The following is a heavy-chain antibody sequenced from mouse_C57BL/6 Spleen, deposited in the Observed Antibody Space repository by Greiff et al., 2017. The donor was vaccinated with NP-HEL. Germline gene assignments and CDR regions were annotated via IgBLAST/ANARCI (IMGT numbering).Heavy chain of an antibody. D-gene: IGHD2-1*01. J-gene: IGHJ4*01. CDR1: GFSLSTSGMG. V-gene: IGHV8-12*01. CDR2: IYWDDDK. Sequence: VKLMESGPGILQSSQTLSLTCSFSGFSLSTSGMGVSWIRQPSGKGLEWLAHIYWDDDKRYNPSLKSRLTISKDTSRNQVFLKITSVDTADTATYYCARGAGYYGNYFYYAMDYWGQGTSVTVSS. CDR3: ARGAGYYGNYFYYAMDY.